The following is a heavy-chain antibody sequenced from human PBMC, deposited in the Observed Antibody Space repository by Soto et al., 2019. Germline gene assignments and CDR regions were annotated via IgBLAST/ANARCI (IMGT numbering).Heavy chain of an antibody. CDR1: GFTFNIYA. J-gene: IGHJ4*02. CDR3: AKGLGLRLGDLSPPDY. Sequence: PGGSLRLSCAASGFTFNIYALHWVRQAPGKGLEWVAVISYDGSTKYYADSVKGRFTISSDSSKSTLFLQMNSLRAEDTAVYYCAKGLGLRLGDLSPPDYWGQGTLVTVSS. D-gene: IGHD3-16*02. CDR2: ISYDGSTK. V-gene: IGHV3-30*18.